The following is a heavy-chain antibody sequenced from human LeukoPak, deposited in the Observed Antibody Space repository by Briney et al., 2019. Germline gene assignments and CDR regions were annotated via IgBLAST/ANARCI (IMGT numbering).Heavy chain of an antibody. CDR1: GGSISSSNYY. J-gene: IGHJ4*02. CDR3: ARDRGDCPDY. V-gene: IGHV4-39*07. CDR2: IYYSGIT. Sequence: NPSETLSLTCTVSGGSISSSNYYWGWIRQPPGKGLEWIGSIYYSGITYYNPSLKSRVTMSVDTSKNQFSLKMSSVTAADTAVYYCARDRGDCPDYWGQGTLVTVSS. D-gene: IGHD2-21*02.